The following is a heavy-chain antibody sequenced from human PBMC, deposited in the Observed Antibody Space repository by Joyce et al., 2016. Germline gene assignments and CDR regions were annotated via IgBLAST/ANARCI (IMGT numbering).Heavy chain of an antibody. CDR3: SRQRAGGARPFDY. J-gene: IGHJ4*02. D-gene: IGHD6-6*01. Sequence: QVQLVQSGAEVRKPGASVKVSCKASGYIFTSYYLHWVRQAPGQGLEWMGKMYTSGGTTNYAQKFQGRVTMTRDTATSTVYMELGSLRSDDTAVYYCSRQRAGGARPFDYWGQGTLVTVSS. CDR2: MYTSGGTT. V-gene: IGHV1-46*03. CDR1: GYIFTSYY.